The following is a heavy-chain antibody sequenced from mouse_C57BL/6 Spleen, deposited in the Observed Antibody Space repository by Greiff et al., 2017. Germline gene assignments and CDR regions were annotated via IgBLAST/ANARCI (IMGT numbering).Heavy chain of an antibody. D-gene: IGHD2-3*01. Sequence: EVQLQQSGPELVKPGASVKIPCKASGYTFTDYNMDWVKQSHGTSLEWIGDINPNNGGTIYNQKFKGKATLTVDKSSSTAYMELRSLTSEDTAVYYCARRDDGYYGFAYRGQGTLVTVSA. CDR3: ARRDDGYYGFAY. J-gene: IGHJ3*01. CDR1: GYTFTDYN. CDR2: INPNNGGT. V-gene: IGHV1-18*01.